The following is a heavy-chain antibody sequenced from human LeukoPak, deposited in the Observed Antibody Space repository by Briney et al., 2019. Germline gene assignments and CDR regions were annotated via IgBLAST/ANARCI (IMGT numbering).Heavy chain of an antibody. D-gene: IGHD3-22*01. CDR2: ISGSGGST. Sequence: GGSLRLSCAASGFTSSSYAMSWVRQAPGKGLEWVSAISGSGGSTYYADSVKGRFTISRDNSKNTLYLQMNSLRAEDTAVYYCAKERSGDSSGIPYYFDYWGQGTLVTVSS. J-gene: IGHJ4*02. CDR1: GFTSSSYA. CDR3: AKERSGDSSGIPYYFDY. V-gene: IGHV3-23*01.